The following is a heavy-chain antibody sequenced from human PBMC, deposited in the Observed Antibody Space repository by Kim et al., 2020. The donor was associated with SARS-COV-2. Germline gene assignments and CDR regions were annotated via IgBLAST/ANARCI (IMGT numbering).Heavy chain of an antibody. J-gene: IGHJ3*02. D-gene: IGHD5-12*01. Sequence: ASVKVSCKASGYTFTSYYMHWVRQAPGQGLEWMGIINPSGGSTSYAQKFQGRVTMTRDTSTSTVYMELSSLRSEDTAVYYCARDPWGDGYNLGLVDIWGQGTMVTVSS. CDR1: GYTFTSYY. CDR2: INPSGGST. V-gene: IGHV1-46*01. CDR3: ARDPWGDGYNLGLVDI.